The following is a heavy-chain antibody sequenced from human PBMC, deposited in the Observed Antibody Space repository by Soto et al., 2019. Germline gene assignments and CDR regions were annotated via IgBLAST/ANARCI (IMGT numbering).Heavy chain of an antibody. Sequence: QVQLVEAGGGLVKPGGSLRLSCAASGFTFSDYYMSWIRQAPGKGLAWVSYISSSGSIIYYADSVKGRFTISRDNAKNSRYLQMNSLRDEDTAVYYGARDQGYYERSGYFDYWGQGTLFTVAS. CDR1: GFTFSDYY. V-gene: IGHV3-11*01. CDR3: ARDQGYYERSGYFDY. D-gene: IGHD3-22*01. J-gene: IGHJ4*02. CDR2: ISSSGSII.